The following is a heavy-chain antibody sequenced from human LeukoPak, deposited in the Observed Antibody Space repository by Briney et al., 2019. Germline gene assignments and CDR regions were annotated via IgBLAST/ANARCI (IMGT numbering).Heavy chain of an antibody. V-gene: IGHV6-1*01. Sequence: SQTLSLTCAISGDSVSSDIAAWNWVRQSPSRGLEWLGRAYYRSKWYIDYAVSLKSRMIINLDTSKNQFSLQLNSVTPEDTAVYYCARGSAFDIWGQGTMVTVSS. CDR3: ARGSAFDI. CDR1: GDSVSSDIAA. J-gene: IGHJ3*02. CDR2: AYYRSKWYI.